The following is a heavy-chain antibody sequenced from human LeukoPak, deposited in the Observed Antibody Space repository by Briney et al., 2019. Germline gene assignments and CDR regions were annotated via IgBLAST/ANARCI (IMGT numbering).Heavy chain of an antibody. CDR1: GGSFSGFY. CDR2: IKHGGFT. CDR3: ARGLGEGYPDY. D-gene: IGHD5-24*01. J-gene: IGHJ4*02. Sequence: SETLSLTCALHGGSFSGFYWTWMRQPPGKELEWIGEIKHGGFTSYHPSLKSRVTLSEDTSNNQFSLKLTSVTAADTAVYYCARGLGEGYPDYWGPGTLVTVSS. V-gene: IGHV4-34*01.